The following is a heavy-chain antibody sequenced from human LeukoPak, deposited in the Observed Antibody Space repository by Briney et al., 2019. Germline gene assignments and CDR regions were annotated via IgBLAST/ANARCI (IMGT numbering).Heavy chain of an antibody. Sequence: GGSLRLSCAASGFTFSSYWMHWVRQTPGRGLVCVSRISTDGSSTSYADSVKGRFTISRDNAKNTLYLQMNSLRAEDTAVYYCAGTIAARGSDYWGQGTLVTVSS. CDR2: ISTDGSST. CDR3: AGTIAARGSDY. CDR1: GFTFSSYW. V-gene: IGHV3-74*01. J-gene: IGHJ4*02. D-gene: IGHD6-6*01.